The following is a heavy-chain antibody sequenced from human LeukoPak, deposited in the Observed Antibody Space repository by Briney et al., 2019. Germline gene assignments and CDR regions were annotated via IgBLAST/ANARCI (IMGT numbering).Heavy chain of an antibody. CDR3: ARDVAWYCTRASCSYFGF. J-gene: IGHJ4*02. V-gene: IGHV3-30*02. CDR2: IQYDENKK. Sequence: PGGSLRLSCEASAFTFSQYGMHWVRQAPGKGLDWVSSIQYDENKKAYADSVKGRFTVSRDNSKNTLFLQMNRLRVEDTAVYYCARDVAWYCTRASCSYFGFWGQGTLVTVSS. D-gene: IGHD2-2*01. CDR1: AFTFSQYG.